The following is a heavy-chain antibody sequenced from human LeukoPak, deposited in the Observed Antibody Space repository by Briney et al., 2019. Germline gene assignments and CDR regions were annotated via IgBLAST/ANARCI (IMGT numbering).Heavy chain of an antibody. CDR2: ILNSGST. V-gene: IGHV4-59*01. J-gene: IGHJ4*02. CDR3: ARARYFDS. CDR1: GGSISGYY. Sequence: SETLSLTCAVSGGSISGYYWSLIRQTPGKGLEWIGYILNSGSTNYNPSLKSRVTISLDTPKSQFSLKLSSVPAADTGVYYCARARYFDSWGRGTLVTVCS.